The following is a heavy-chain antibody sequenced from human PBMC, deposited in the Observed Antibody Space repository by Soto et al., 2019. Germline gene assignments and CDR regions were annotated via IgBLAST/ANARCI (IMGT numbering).Heavy chain of an antibody. CDR1: GFTFSTYS. D-gene: IGHD6-13*01. J-gene: IGHJ4*02. CDR2: ISSSSKTI. Sequence: GGSLRLSCAASGFTFSTYSMNWVRQAPGKGLEWVSYISSSSKTIYYADSVKGRFAISRDNAKNSLYLQMNSLRDEDTAVYYCAKEQKDSSTWSELNYWGQGTLVTVSS. CDR3: AKEQKDSSTWSELNY. V-gene: IGHV3-48*02.